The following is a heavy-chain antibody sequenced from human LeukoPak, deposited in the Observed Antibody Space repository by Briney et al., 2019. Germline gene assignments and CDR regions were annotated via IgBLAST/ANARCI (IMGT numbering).Heavy chain of an antibody. Sequence: SETLSLTCTVSGGSISTYYWSWIRQPPGKGLEWIGYIYYSGSTNYHPSLKSRVTMSVDTSKNQFSLKLSSVTAADTAVYYCARLSGRYYYDNSGYYGDWGQGTLVTVSS. CDR3: ARLSGRYYYDNSGYYGD. V-gene: IGHV4-59*08. CDR2: IYYSGST. J-gene: IGHJ4*02. D-gene: IGHD3-22*01. CDR1: GGSISTYY.